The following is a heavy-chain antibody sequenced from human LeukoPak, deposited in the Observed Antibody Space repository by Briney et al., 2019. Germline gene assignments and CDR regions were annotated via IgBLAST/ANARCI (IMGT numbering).Heavy chain of an antibody. V-gene: IGHV3-74*01. Sequence: GGSLRLSCAASGFTFDDYGMSWVRQAPGKGLVWVARINSDGSSTSYADSVKGRFTIYRDNAKNTLYLQMNSLRAEDTAVYYCARDSHYDFWSGYPNPLYYYYYMDVWGKGTTVTVSS. CDR3: ARDSHYDFWSGYPNPLYYYYYMDV. D-gene: IGHD3-3*01. J-gene: IGHJ6*03. CDR1: GFTFDDYG. CDR2: INSDGSST.